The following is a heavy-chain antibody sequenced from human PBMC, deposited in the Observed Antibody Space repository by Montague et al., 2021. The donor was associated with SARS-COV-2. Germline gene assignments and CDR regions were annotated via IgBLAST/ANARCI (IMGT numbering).Heavy chain of an antibody. D-gene: IGHD5-12*01. Sequence: SETLSLTCAVNGGSFSGYYWSWIRQPPGKGLEWIGEINHSGSINYNPSLKSRVTISVDTSKNQFSLKVSSVTAADTAVYYCARGAWWLRVFDQWGQGTLVTVSS. CDR1: GGSFSGYY. V-gene: IGHV4-34*01. J-gene: IGHJ4*02. CDR3: ARGAWWLRVFDQ. CDR2: INHSGSI.